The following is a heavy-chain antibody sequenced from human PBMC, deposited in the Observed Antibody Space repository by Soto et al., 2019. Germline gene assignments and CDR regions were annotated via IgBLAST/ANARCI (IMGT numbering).Heavy chain of an antibody. V-gene: IGHV4-4*07. J-gene: IGHJ4*02. D-gene: IGHD3-22*01. CDR3: ARAGSYYDSSGYYSDY. CDR2: IYTSGST. Sequence: LSLTCTVSGGSISSYYWSWIRQPAGKGLEWIGRIYTSGSTNYNPSLKSRVTMSVDTSKNQFSLKLSSVTAADTAVYYCARAGSYYDSSGYYSDYWGQGTLVTVSS. CDR1: GGSISSYY.